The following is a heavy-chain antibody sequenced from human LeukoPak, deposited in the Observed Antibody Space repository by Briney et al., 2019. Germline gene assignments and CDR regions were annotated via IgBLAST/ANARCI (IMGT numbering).Heavy chain of an antibody. Sequence: ASVKVSCKASGYTFTSHGISWVRQAPGQGLEWMGWISSNNGNTKYAQKFQGRVTMTTETSTSTAYMELRSLRSDDTAVNYCARDEGGPVDYWGQGTLVTISS. J-gene: IGHJ4*02. D-gene: IGHD3-16*01. CDR1: GYTFTSHG. CDR3: ARDEGGPVDY. V-gene: IGHV1-18*01. CDR2: ISSNNGNT.